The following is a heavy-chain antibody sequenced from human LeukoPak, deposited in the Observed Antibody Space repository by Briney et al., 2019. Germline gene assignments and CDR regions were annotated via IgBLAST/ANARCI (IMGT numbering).Heavy chain of an antibody. CDR2: IYHSGST. CDR3: ARVWRFWDY. V-gene: IGHV4-38-2*02. J-gene: IGHJ4*02. CDR1: GYSISSGYY. Sequence: PSETLSLTCTVSGYSISSGYYWGWIRQPPGKGLEWIGSIYHSGSTYYNPSLKSRVAISVDRSKNQFSLKLSSVTAADTAVYYCARVWRFWDYWGQGTLVTVSS. D-gene: IGHD3-3*01.